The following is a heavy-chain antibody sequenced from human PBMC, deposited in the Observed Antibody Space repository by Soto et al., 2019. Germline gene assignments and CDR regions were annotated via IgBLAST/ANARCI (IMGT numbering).Heavy chain of an antibody. Sequence: SETLSLTCAVYGGSFSGYYWSWIRQPPGKGLEWIGEINHSGSTNYNPSLKSRVTISVDTSKNQFSLKLSSVTAADTAVYYCARGQRYQLLNIYYYYYGMDVWGQGTTVTVSS. J-gene: IGHJ6*02. D-gene: IGHD2-2*01. CDR3: ARGQRYQLLNIYYYYYGMDV. CDR2: INHSGST. V-gene: IGHV4-34*01. CDR1: GGSFSGYY.